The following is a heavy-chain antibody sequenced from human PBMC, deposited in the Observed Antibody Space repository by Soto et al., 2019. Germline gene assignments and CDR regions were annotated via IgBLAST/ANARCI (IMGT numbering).Heavy chain of an antibody. V-gene: IGHV4-4*02. CDR1: GGSISSSNW. CDR2: IYHSGST. J-gene: IGHJ5*02. CDR3: ARDRYCSSTSCYRWFDP. D-gene: IGHD2-2*02. Sequence: QVQLQESGPGLVKPSGTLSLTCAVSGGSISSSNWWSWVRQPPGKGLEWIGEIYHSGSTNYNPSLKSRGTISVDKSKNQFSLKLSSVTAADTAVYYCARDRYCSSTSCYRWFDPWGQGTLVTVSS.